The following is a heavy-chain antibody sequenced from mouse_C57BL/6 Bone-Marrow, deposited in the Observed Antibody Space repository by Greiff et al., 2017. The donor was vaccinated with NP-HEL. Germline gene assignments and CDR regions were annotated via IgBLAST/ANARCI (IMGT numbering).Heavy chain of an antibody. V-gene: IGHV1-81*01. J-gene: IGHJ2*01. CDR3: AREGSYYFDY. CDR1: GYTFTSYG. CDR2: IYPRSGNT. Sequence: QVQLQQSGAELARPGASVKLSCKASGYTFTSYGISWVKQRPGQGLEWIGEIYPRSGNTYYNEKFKGKATLTADKSSSTAYMELRSLTSEDSAVYFCAREGSYYFDYWGQGTTLTVSS.